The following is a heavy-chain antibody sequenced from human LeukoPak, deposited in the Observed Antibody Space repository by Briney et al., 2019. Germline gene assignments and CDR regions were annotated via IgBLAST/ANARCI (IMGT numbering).Heavy chain of an antibody. V-gene: IGHV3-30*03. CDR2: ISYNGINK. CDR3: ARDYDSLDY. CDR1: GFTFRSYG. D-gene: IGHD3-3*01. J-gene: IGHJ4*02. Sequence: GGSLRLSCAASGFTFRSYGMHWVRQAPGKGLEWVALISYNGINKYYADSLKGRFTISRDNSKNTLYLQMSSLRAEDTAVYYCARDYDSLDYWGQGTLVTVSS.